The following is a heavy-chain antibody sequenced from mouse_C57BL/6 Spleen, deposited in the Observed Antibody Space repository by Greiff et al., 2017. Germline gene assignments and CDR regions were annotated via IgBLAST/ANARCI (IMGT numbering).Heavy chain of an antibody. J-gene: IGHJ2*01. Sequence: VQLQQSGPELVKPGASVKISCKASGYAFSSSWMNWVKQRPGKGLEWIGRIYPGDGDTNYNGKFKGKATLTADKSSSTAYMQLSSLTSEDSAVYCCARVYFDYWGQGTTLTVSS. CDR3: ARVYFDY. CDR2: IYPGDGDT. V-gene: IGHV1-82*01. CDR1: GYAFSSSW.